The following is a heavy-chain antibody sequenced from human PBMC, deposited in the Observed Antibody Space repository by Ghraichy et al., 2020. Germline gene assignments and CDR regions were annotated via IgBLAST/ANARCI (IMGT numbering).Heavy chain of an antibody. CDR1: GFSLSTSGVG. J-gene: IGHJ3*02. CDR3: AHRLGQPQQLMGGFDI. D-gene: IGHD6-13*01. V-gene: IGHV2-5*02. Sequence: SGPTVKPTQTLTLTCTFSGFSLSTSGVGVGWIRQPPGKALEWLALIYWDDDKRYSPSLKSRLTITKDTSKNQVVLTMTNMDPVDTATYYCAHRLGQPQQLMGGFDIWGQGTMVTVSS. CDR2: IYWDDDK.